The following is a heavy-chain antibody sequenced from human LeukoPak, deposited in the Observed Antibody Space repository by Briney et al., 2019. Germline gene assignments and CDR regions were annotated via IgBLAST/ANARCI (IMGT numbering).Heavy chain of an antibody. CDR2: VTDGGTT. Sequence: GGSLRLSCAASGFTVNTAWMSWVRQAQGKGLEWVGRVTDGGTTEYAAPVKGRFTISRDDSKNTLYLQMSGLKSEDTGVYYCPTDNVRAVWGQGILVTVSS. CDR3: PTDNVRAV. CDR1: GFTVNTAW. V-gene: IGHV3-15*01. D-gene: IGHD3-10*01. J-gene: IGHJ4*02.